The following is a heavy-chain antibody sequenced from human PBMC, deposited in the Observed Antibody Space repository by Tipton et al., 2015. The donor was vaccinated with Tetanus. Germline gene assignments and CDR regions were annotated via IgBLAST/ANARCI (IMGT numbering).Heavy chain of an antibody. Sequence: TLSLTCSVSGGSISSNNYYWGWIRQPPGKGLEWIGSIHYSGRNYCNPSLKSRVTISVDTSKKQLSLRLSSVTAADTAFYYCARSLGYYDSNGYYYGFFDVWGQGTLVTVSS. CDR1: GGSISSNNYY. CDR3: ARSLGYYDSNGYYYGFFDV. V-gene: IGHV4-39*01. D-gene: IGHD3-22*01. J-gene: IGHJ3*01. CDR2: IHYSGRN.